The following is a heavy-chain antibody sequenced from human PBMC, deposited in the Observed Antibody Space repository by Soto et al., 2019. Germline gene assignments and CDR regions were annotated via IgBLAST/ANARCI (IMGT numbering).Heavy chain of an antibody. Sequence: PSGTLSLTCTVSGGSISSSSYYWGWIRQPPGKGLEGIGSIYYSGSTSYNPSLKSRVTISVGTSKNQFSLKQSSVTAADTATYYCASHNLSSSWYAGFYYYSYGMAVWGEGTTVTFS. J-gene: IGHJ6*02. D-gene: IGHD6-13*01. V-gene: IGHV4-39*01. CDR2: IYYSGST. CDR3: ASHNLSSSWYAGFYYYSYGMAV. CDR1: GGSISSSSYY.